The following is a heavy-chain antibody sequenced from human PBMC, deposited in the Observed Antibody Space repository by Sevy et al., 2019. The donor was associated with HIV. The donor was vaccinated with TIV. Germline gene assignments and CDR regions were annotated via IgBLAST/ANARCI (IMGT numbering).Heavy chain of an antibody. V-gene: IGHV3-30*18. D-gene: IGHD5-18*01. J-gene: IGHJ4*02. CDR1: GFTFSSYG. CDR3: AKELTAMVLYYFDY. Sequence: GGSLRLSYAASGFTFSSYGMHWVRQAPGKGLEWVAVISYDGSNKYYADSVKGRFTISRDNSKNTLYLQMNSLRAEDTAVYYCAKELTAMVLYYFDYWGQGTLVTVSS. CDR2: ISYDGSNK.